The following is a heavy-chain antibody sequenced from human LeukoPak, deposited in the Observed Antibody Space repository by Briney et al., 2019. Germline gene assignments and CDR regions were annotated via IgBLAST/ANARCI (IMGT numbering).Heavy chain of an antibody. CDR2: ISWNSGSI. CDR3: AKDLGYCSSTSCFSGAFDI. D-gene: IGHD2-2*01. CDR1: GFTFDDYA. J-gene: IGHJ3*02. V-gene: IGHV3-9*03. Sequence: GGSLRLSCAASGFTFDDYAMHWVRQAPGKGLEWVSGISWNSGSIGYADSVKGRFTISRDNAKNSLYLQMNSLRAEDMALYYCAKDLGYCSSTSCFSGAFDIWGQGTMVTVSS.